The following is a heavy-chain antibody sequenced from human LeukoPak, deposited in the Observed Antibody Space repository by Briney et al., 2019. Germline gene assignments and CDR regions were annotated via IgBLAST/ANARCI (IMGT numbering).Heavy chain of an antibody. D-gene: IGHD2-15*01. CDR3: ARDIVVVVAATRPGLYYYGMDV. V-gene: IGHV3-30-3*01. CDR2: VSYDGSNK. CDR1: GFTFSSYA. J-gene: IGHJ6*02. Sequence: PGGSLRLSCAASGFTFSSYAMHWVRQAPGKGLEWVAVVSYDGSNKYYADSVKGRFTISRDNSKNTLYLQMNSVRAEDTAVYYCARDIVVVVAATRPGLYYYGMDVWGQGTTVTVSS.